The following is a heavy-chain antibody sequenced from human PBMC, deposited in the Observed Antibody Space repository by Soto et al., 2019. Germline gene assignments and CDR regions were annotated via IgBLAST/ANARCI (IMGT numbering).Heavy chain of an antibody. Sequence: PGGSLGLSCAASGFTFNSYWMHWVRQAPGKGLVWVSRINSDGSSTSYADSVKGRFTISRDDFQKTLFLQMKFLRAEDTAVYFRAKSPGQSYAYYFDSWGQGTQVTVSS. CDR3: AKSPGQSYAYYFDS. CDR2: INSDGSST. J-gene: IGHJ4*02. D-gene: IGHD3-16*01. V-gene: IGHV3-74*01. CDR1: GFTFNSYW.